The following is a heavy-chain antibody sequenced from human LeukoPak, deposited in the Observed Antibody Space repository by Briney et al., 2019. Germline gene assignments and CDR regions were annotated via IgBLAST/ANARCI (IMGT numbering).Heavy chain of an antibody. Sequence: TSETLSLTCTVSGGSISSGGYYWSWIRQHPGKGLEWIGYIYYSGSTYYNPSLKSRVTISADTSKNQFSLKLSSVTAADTAVYYCARAEWFGKKYYFDYWGQGTLVTVSS. V-gene: IGHV4-31*03. CDR1: GGSISSGGYY. J-gene: IGHJ4*02. CDR2: IYYSGST. D-gene: IGHD3-10*01. CDR3: ARAEWFGKKYYFDY.